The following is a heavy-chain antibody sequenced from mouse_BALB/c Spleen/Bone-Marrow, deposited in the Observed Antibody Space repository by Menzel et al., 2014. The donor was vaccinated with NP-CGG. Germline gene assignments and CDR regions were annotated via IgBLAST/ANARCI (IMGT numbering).Heavy chain of an antibody. CDR2: INPDSSTI. D-gene: IGHD1-2*01. V-gene: IGHV4-1*02. Sequence: EVKVIESGGGLVQPGGSLKLSCAASGFDFSRYWMSWVRQAPGRGLEWIGEINPDSSTINYTPSLKDKFIISRDNAKNTLYLQMSKVRSKDTALYYCASLHYYGFFAYWGQGTLVTVSA. CDR1: GFDFSRYW. CDR3: ASLHYYGFFAY. J-gene: IGHJ3*01.